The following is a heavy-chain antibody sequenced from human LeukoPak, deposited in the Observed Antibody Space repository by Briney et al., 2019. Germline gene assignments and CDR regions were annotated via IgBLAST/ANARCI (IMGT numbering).Heavy chain of an antibody. D-gene: IGHD3-10*01. CDR1: GYTFSNYG. J-gene: IGHJ4*02. CDR3: ARDRTLTMVRGVITQDQFDY. CDR2: ISAFNGNT. Sequence: ASVKVSCKASGYTFSNYGVSWVRQAPGQGLEWMGWISAFNGNTNYAQNLQGRLTMATDTSTNTAYMELRNLISDDTAVYYCARDRTLTMVRGVITQDQFDYWGQGTLVTVSS. V-gene: IGHV1-18*01.